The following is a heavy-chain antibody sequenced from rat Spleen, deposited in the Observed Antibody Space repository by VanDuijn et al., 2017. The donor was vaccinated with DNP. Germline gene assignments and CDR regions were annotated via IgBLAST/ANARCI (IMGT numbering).Heavy chain of an antibody. V-gene: IGHV5-7*01. CDR1: GFALSDYY. CDR3: ARGSTSIYWYFDF. CDR2: ISPSGIRT. J-gene: IGHJ1*01. Sequence: EVQLVESGGGLEQPGRALNLSRKASGFALSDYYMAWVRPAPKKGLEWVAAISPSGIRTYNPDSVKGRFTISRDNAKSSLYLQMNSLKSGDTATYYCARGSTSIYWYFDFWGPGTMVTVSS. D-gene: IGHD3-1*01.